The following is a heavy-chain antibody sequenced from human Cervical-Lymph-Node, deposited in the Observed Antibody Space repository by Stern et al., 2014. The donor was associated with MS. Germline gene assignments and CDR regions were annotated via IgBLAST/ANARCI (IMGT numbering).Heavy chain of an antibody. Sequence: VQLVESGTGLVKPSETVSLTCTVSGGSMSSKYWNWIRQPPGKGLEWIGYIYSDGSTNYNPSLKSRVIISLDTSTNQFSLSLTSVTAADTAVYYCARVTGRGTRQNWFDSWGQGTLVTVSS. D-gene: IGHD1-26*01. CDR2: IYSDGST. J-gene: IGHJ5*01. V-gene: IGHV4-59*01. CDR1: GGSMSSKY. CDR3: ARVTGRGTRQNWFDS.